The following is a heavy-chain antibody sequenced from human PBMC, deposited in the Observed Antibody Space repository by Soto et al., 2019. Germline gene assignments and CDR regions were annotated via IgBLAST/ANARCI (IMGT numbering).Heavy chain of an antibody. CDR3: ARGGVVATPDGTDWYYYYYGMDV. CDR1: GGSFSGYY. J-gene: IGHJ6*02. CDR2: INHSGST. Sequence: PSETLSLTCAVYGGSFSGYYWSWIRQPPGKGLEWIGEINHSGSTNYNPSLKSRVTISVDTSKNQFSLKLSSVTAADTAVYYCARGGVVATPDGTDWYYYYYGMDVWGQGTTVTVSS. V-gene: IGHV4-34*01. D-gene: IGHD5-12*01.